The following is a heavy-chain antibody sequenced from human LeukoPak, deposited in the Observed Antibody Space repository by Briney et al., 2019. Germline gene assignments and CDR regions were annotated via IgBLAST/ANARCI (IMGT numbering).Heavy chain of an antibody. CDR2: ISAYNGNT. CDR1: GYTFTGYY. CDR3: ARDAPLEGCSSTSCYTGSFWPVFQH. J-gene: IGHJ1*01. D-gene: IGHD2-2*02. Sequence: ASEKVSCKASGYTFTGYYMHWVRQAPGQGLEWMGWISAYNGNTNYAQKLQGRVTMTTDTSTSTAYMELRSLRSDDTAVYYCARDAPLEGCSSTSCYTGSFWPVFQHWGQGTLVTVSS. V-gene: IGHV1-18*04.